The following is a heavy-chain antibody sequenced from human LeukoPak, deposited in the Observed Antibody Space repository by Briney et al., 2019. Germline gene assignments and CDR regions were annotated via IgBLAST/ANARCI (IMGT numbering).Heavy chain of an antibody. Sequence: GASVKVSCKASGYTFTSYGINWVRQAPGQGLEWMGWISAYNGDTNYAQKLQGRVTMTTDTSTSTAYMELRSLRSDDTAVYYCARDDGYCSGGSCYVLNQFDYWGQGTLVTVSS. D-gene: IGHD2-15*01. J-gene: IGHJ4*02. CDR2: ISAYNGDT. V-gene: IGHV1-18*01. CDR1: GYTFTSYG. CDR3: ARDDGYCSGGSCYVLNQFDY.